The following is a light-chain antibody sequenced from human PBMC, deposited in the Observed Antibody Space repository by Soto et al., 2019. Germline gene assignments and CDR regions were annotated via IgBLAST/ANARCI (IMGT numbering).Light chain of an antibody. J-gene: IGKJ4*01. Sequence: DIQLTQSPSSVSASVGDRVTISCRASQGISPWLAWYQQKTGKAPKLLIYGTSFLHSGVPSRFSGSGSGTQFPLTINGLQPEDFANYYGQQANSFPLTFGGGTRVDI. CDR1: QGISPW. CDR3: QQANSFPLT. CDR2: GTS. V-gene: IGKV1-12*01.